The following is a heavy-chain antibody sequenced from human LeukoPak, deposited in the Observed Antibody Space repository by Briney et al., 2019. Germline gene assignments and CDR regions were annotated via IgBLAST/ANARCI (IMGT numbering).Heavy chain of an antibody. Sequence: GWSLRLSCEASGFIFSNFAMSWVRLAPGKGLEGVSQISANGGATWYTRSARDRFSISRDNSKNTLYLQMSSLRVEDTAIYYCSKDPRDAYGTNWLDSWGQGTMVTVSS. J-gene: IGHJ5*02. CDR1: GFIFSNFA. CDR2: ISANGGAT. V-gene: IGHV3-23*01. D-gene: IGHD1-1*01. CDR3: SKDPRDAYGTNWLDS.